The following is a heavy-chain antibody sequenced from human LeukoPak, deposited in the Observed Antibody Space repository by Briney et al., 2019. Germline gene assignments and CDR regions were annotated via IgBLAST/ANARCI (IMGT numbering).Heavy chain of an antibody. D-gene: IGHD3-16*02. V-gene: IGHV5-51*01. CDR1: GYSFTSYW. J-gene: IGHJ4*02. Sequence: GESLKISCKGSGYSFTSYWIGWVRQMPGKGLEWMGIIYPGDSDTRYSTSFRGQVTISADKSISTAYLQWSSLKASDTAMYYCARQVITFGGVIVILDYWGQGTLVTVSS. CDR2: IYPGDSDT. CDR3: ARQVITFGGVIVILDY.